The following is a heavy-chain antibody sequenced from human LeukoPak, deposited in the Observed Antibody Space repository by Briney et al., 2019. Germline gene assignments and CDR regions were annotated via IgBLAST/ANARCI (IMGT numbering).Heavy chain of an antibody. CDR2: INHSGYT. J-gene: IGHJ6*03. V-gene: IGHV4-34*01. CDR1: GESFSGYF. CDR3: ARHEAYYYYYYMDV. Sequence: SETLSLTCAVYGESFSGYFWSWIRQPPGKGLEWIGEINHSGYTNYNPSLKSRVTMSVDTSKNQFSLKLSSVTAADTAVYYCARHEAYYYYYYMDVWGKGTTVTISS.